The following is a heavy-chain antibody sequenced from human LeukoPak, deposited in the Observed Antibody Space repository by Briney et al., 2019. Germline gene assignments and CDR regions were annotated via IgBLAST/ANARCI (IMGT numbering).Heavy chain of an antibody. D-gene: IGHD3-22*01. J-gene: IGHJ4*02. CDR3: AREEYYYDSSGYYY. CDR1: GGSFSGYY. Sequence: SETLSLTCAVYGGSFSGYYWSWIRQPPGKGLEWIGEINHSGSTNYNPSLKSRVTISVDTSKNQFSLELSSVTAADTAVYYCAREEYYYDSSGYYYWGQGTLVTVSS. CDR2: INHSGST. V-gene: IGHV4-34*01.